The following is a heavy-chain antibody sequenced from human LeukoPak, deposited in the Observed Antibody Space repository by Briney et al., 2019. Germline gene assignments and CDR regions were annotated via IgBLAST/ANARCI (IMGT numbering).Heavy chain of an antibody. J-gene: IGHJ6*03. CDR1: GGSISSSSYY. V-gene: IGHV4-39*02. D-gene: IGHD1-1*01. CDR2: IYYSGTT. CDR3: ARPGHSYYYMDV. Sequence: PSETLSLTCTVSGGSISSSSYYWGWIRQPPGKGLEWIGSIYYSGTTYYNPSLKSRVTISADTSKNHLSLKLSSVTAADTAVYYCARPGHSYYYMDVRGKGTTVTVSS.